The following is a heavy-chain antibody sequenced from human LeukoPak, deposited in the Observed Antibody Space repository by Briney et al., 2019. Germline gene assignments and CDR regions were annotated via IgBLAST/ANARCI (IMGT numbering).Heavy chain of an antibody. Sequence: ASVKVSCKASGYTFTSYGISWVRQAPGQGLEWMGWISAYNGNTNYAQKLQGRVTMTRDTSISTAYMELSRLRSDDAAVYYCARTSNYYDSSGYWLFWGQGTLVTVSS. V-gene: IGHV1-18*01. CDR1: GYTFTSYG. D-gene: IGHD3-22*01. J-gene: IGHJ4*02. CDR2: ISAYNGNT. CDR3: ARTSNYYDSSGYWLF.